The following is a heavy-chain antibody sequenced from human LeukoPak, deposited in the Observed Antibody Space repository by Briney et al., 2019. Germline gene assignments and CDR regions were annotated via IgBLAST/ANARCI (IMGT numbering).Heavy chain of an antibody. CDR3: AKGLQQYQLLPITYPFRYYYYGMDV. D-gene: IGHD2-2*01. Sequence: GGSLGLSCAASGFTFSSYGMHWVRQAPGKGLEWVAVISYDGSNKYYADSVKGRFTISRDNSKNTLYLQMNSLRAEDAAVYYCAKGLQQYQLLPITYPFRYYYYGMDVWGQGTTVTVSS. CDR2: ISYDGSNK. V-gene: IGHV3-30*18. CDR1: GFTFSSYG. J-gene: IGHJ6*02.